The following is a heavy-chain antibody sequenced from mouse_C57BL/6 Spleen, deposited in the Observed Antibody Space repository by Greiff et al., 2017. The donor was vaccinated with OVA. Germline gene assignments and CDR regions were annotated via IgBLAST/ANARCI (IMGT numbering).Heavy chain of an antibody. Sequence: VQLQQSGAELARPGASVKLSCKASGYTFTSYGISWVKQRTGQGLEWIGEIYPRSGNTYYNEKFKGKATLTADKSSSTAYMELRSLTSEDSAVYFCAREGDYYGIRYFDYWGQGTTLTVSS. CDR1: GYTFTSYG. CDR3: AREGDYYGIRYFDY. V-gene: IGHV1-81*01. CDR2: IYPRSGNT. D-gene: IGHD1-1*01. J-gene: IGHJ2*01.